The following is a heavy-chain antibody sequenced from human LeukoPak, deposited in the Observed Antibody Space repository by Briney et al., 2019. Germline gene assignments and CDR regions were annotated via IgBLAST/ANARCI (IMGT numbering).Heavy chain of an antibody. CDR1: GFTFNNAL. V-gene: IGHV3-15*01. CDR2: IKTKTDGGAT. Sequence: SGGSLRLSCAASGFTFNNALMSWVRQAPGKGLEWVGRIKTKTDGGATDYAAPVKGRFTISRDDSKNTLYLQMNSLKTEDTAVYYCTTLTIMVSTNIDYWGQGILVTVSS. J-gene: IGHJ4*02. D-gene: IGHD5/OR15-5a*01. CDR3: TTLTIMVSTNIDY.